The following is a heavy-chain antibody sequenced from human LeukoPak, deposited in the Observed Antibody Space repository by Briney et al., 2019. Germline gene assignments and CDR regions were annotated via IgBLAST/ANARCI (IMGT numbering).Heavy chain of an antibody. CDR1: GFTFNSYA. J-gene: IGHJ4*02. Sequence: GGSLRLSCAASGFTFNSYAMSWVRQAPGKGLEWVSHISSSGSTIYYTDSVKGRFTISRDNSKNSLYLQMNSLRAEDTAIYYCARTVARIGYWGQGTLVTVSS. CDR2: ISSSGSTI. CDR3: ARTVARIGY. D-gene: IGHD4-23*01. V-gene: IGHV3-48*03.